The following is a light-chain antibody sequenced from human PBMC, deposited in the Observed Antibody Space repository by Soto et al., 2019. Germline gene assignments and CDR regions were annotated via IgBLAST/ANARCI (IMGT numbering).Light chain of an antibody. CDR3: QQRGDWPA. CDR1: QSITKF. Sequence: EIVLTQSPDTLSLSPGDGATLPCRASQSITKFLAWYQQRPGQPPRLLIYEASERASGIPDRFSSSASGTTFTLTISSLEPEDFAIYYCQQRGDWPAFGQGTKVDIK. V-gene: IGKV3-11*01. J-gene: IGKJ1*01. CDR2: EAS.